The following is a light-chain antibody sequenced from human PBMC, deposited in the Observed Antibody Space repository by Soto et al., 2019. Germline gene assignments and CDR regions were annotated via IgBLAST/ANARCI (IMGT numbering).Light chain of an antibody. CDR1: SSNIGSNY. Sequence: QSVLTQPPSASGTPGQRVTISCSGSSSNIGSNYVYWYQQLPGTTPKLLIYKNNQRPSGVPDRFSGSKSGTSASLVISGLRSEDEADYYCAAWDDILSGRVFGGGTKVTVL. CDR2: KNN. J-gene: IGLJ2*01. CDR3: AAWDDILSGRV. V-gene: IGLV1-47*01.